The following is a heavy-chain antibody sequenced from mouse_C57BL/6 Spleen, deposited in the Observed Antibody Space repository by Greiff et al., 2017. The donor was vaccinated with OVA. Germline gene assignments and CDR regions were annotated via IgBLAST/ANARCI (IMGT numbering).Heavy chain of an antibody. D-gene: IGHD1-3*01. CDR3: VREVGAFDY. Sequence: DVMLVESGGGLVQPKGSLKLSCAASGFSFNTYAMNWVRQAPGKGLEWVARIRSKSNNYATYYADSVKDRFTISRDDSESMLYLQMNNLKTEDTAMYYCVREVGAFDYWGQGTTLTVSS. CDR2: IRSKSNNYAT. V-gene: IGHV10-1*01. CDR1: GFSFNTYA. J-gene: IGHJ2*01.